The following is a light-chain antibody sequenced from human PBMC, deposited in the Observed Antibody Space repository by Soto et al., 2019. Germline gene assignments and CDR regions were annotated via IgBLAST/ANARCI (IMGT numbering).Light chain of an antibody. Sequence: DIQMTQSPSSLSASVEDRVSITCRASQSISNYLNWYQQKPGKAPKLLIFAASSLQSGVPSRFSGSRSGPDFTLTISSLQPEDFATYYCQQSYSSPPTFGQGTKVDIK. CDR3: QQSYSSPPT. CDR1: QSISNY. J-gene: IGKJ1*01. CDR2: AAS. V-gene: IGKV1-39*01.